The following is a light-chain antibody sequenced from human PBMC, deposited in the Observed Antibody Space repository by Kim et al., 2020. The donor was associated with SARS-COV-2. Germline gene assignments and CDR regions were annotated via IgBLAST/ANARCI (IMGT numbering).Light chain of an antibody. Sequence: EIVLTQSPGTLSLSPGERATLSCRASQSVSSSSLAWYQQKPGQAPRLLIYGASSRATVIPERFSGSGSGTDFTLTISSLEPEDFAVYYCQQYGSSPLVTFGGGTKVDIK. CDR1: QSVSSSS. CDR3: QQYGSSPLVT. CDR2: GAS. J-gene: IGKJ4*01. V-gene: IGKV3-20*01.